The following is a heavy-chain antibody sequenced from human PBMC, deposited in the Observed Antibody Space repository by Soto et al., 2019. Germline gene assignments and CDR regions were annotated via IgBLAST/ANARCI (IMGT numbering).Heavy chain of an antibody. V-gene: IGHV4-30-2*01. CDR3: GRTYYDFWSGYSNWFDP. Sequence: SETLSLTCAVSGGSISSGGYSWIWIRQPPGKGLEWIGYIYHSGSTYYNPSLKSRVTISVDRSKNQFSLKLSSVTAADTAVYYCGRTYYDFWSGYSNWFDPWGQGTLVTVSS. CDR1: GGSISSGGYS. J-gene: IGHJ5*02. D-gene: IGHD3-3*01. CDR2: IYHSGST.